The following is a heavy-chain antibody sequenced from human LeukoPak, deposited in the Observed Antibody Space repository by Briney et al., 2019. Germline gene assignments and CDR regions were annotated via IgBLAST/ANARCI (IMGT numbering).Heavy chain of an antibody. D-gene: IGHD4-17*01. CDR2: IFNSGNT. Sequence: SETLSLTCTVPGGSISSYYWSWIRLPPGKALEWIGNIFNSGNTKYNPSLKSRVTTSVDTSKNQFSLKLSSVTAADTAVYYCARVNGHYDYFDYWGQGTLVTVSS. V-gene: IGHV4-59*08. J-gene: IGHJ4*02. CDR1: GGSISSYY. CDR3: ARVNGHYDYFDY.